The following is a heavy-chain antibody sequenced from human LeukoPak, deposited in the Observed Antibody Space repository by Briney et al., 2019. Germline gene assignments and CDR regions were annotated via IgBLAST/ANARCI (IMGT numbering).Heavy chain of an antibody. Sequence: GGSLRLSCAASGFTLSSYWMHWVRQAPGKGLVWVSRINSDGSTTSYADSVKGRFTISRDTAKNTLYLQMSSLRAEDTAVYYCARESRSNYDFWSGYHFDYWGQGTLVTVSS. CDR2: INSDGSTT. CDR1: GFTLSSYW. D-gene: IGHD3-3*01. V-gene: IGHV3-74*01. J-gene: IGHJ4*02. CDR3: ARESRSNYDFWSGYHFDY.